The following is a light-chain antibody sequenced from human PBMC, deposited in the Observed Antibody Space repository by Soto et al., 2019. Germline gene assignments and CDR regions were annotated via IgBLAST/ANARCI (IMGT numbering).Light chain of an antibody. CDR3: QQYNNWPPLT. CDR2: GAS. J-gene: IGKJ4*01. V-gene: IGKV3-15*01. Sequence: EIVMTQSPATLSVSPGERATLSCRASQSDSSNLPWYQQKPGQGPRLLIYGASTRATGIPARVSGSGSGKEFTLTISSLQSEDFAVYYCQQYNNWPPLTFGGGTKVEIK. CDR1: QSDSSN.